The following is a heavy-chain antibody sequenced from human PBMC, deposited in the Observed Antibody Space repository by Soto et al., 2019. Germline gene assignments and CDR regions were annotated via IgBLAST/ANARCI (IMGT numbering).Heavy chain of an antibody. CDR2: IDPSDSYT. Sequence: LKISCKGSGYSFTSYWISWVRQMPGKGLEWMGRIDPSDSYTNYSPSFQGHVTISADKSISTAYLQWSSLKASDTAMYYCAGTPHYCSGGSRFTYYGMDVWGQGTKVTVSS. J-gene: IGHJ6*02. D-gene: IGHD2-15*01. V-gene: IGHV5-10-1*01. CDR3: AGTPHYCSGGSRFTYYGMDV. CDR1: GYSFTSYW.